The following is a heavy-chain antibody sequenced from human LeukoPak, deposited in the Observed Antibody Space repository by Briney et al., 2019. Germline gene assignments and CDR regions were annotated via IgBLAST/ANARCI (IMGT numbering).Heavy chain of an antibody. J-gene: IGHJ5*02. D-gene: IGHD4/OR15-4a*01. CDR2: ITGNGGDT. CDR1: GFTFSSYT. Sequence: GGSLRLSCLASGFTFSSYTMHWVRQAPGKGLEYVSAITGNGGDTYYADSVKGRFTISRDISNNTLYLQMDGLRADDTAVYYCARGGAYDYGVLDAWGQGTLVTVSS. CDR3: ARGGAYDYGVLDA. V-gene: IGHV3-64*04.